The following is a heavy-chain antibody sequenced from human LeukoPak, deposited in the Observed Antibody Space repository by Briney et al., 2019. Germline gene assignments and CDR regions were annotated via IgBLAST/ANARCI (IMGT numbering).Heavy chain of an antibody. V-gene: IGHV1-2*02. D-gene: IGHD7-27*01. CDR2: INPNSGGT. Sequence: ASVKVSCKASGYTFTGYYMHWVRQAPGQGLEWMGWINPNSGGTNYAQKFQGRVTITRDTPISTAYMELSRLRSDDTAVYYCARLGFELLGQAFDIWGQGTMVTVSS. CDR1: GYTFTGYY. J-gene: IGHJ3*02. CDR3: ARLGFELLGQAFDI.